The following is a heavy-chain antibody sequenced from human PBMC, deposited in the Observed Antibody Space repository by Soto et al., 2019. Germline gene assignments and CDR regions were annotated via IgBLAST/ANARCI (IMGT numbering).Heavy chain of an antibody. CDR3: ATLLGYCIRTSCYGLDP. D-gene: IGHD2-2*01. J-gene: IGHJ5*02. V-gene: IGHV4-59*08. Sequence: LSLTCTVSGGSISSYYWSWIRQPPGKGLEWIGNIYYTGSTNYNPSLKSRVTISVDTSKKQFSLKLSSVTAADTAVYYCATLLGYCIRTSCYGLDPWGQGTLVTVSS. CDR1: GGSISSYY. CDR2: IYYTGST.